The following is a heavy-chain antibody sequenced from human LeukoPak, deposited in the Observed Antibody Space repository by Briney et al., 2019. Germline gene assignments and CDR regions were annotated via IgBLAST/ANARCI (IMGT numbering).Heavy chain of an antibody. D-gene: IGHD2-15*01. CDR3: AKGVGGYCSGGSCYYRYHYLDV. CDR1: GITFSSYG. CDR2: IWYDGSNK. V-gene: IGHV3-30*02. J-gene: IGHJ6*03. Sequence: GGSLRRSCAASGITFSSYGTHWVRQAPGKGLEWVAFIWYDGSNKYYADSVKGRFIISRDNSKNTLYLQMNSLRAEDTAVYYCAKGVGGYCSGGSCYYRYHYLDVWGKGTTGTISS.